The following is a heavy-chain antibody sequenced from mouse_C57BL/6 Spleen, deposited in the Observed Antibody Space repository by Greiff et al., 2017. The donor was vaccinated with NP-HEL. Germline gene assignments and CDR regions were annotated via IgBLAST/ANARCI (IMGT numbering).Heavy chain of an antibody. V-gene: IGHV1-64*01. Sequence: QVQLKQPGAELVKPGASVKLSCKASGYTFTSYWMHWVKQRPGQGLEWIGMIHPNSGSTNYNEKFKSKATLTVDKSSSTAYMQLSSLTSEDSAVYYCARRGWLLPDYAMDYWGQGTSVTVSS. CDR3: ARRGWLLPDYAMDY. CDR2: IHPNSGST. CDR1: GYTFTSYW. D-gene: IGHD2-3*01. J-gene: IGHJ4*01.